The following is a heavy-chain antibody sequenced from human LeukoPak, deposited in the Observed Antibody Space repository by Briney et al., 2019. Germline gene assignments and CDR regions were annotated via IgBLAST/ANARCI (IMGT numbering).Heavy chain of an antibody. V-gene: IGHV1-24*01. Sequence: ASVKVSCKVSGSTLTELSMHWVRQAPGKGLEWMGGFDPEDGETIYAQKFQGRVTMTEDTSTDTAYMELSSLRSEDTAVYYCATAREVVPAAIPLYFQHWGQGTLVTVSS. CDR2: FDPEDGET. CDR1: GSTLTELS. CDR3: ATAREVVPAAIPLYFQH. J-gene: IGHJ1*01. D-gene: IGHD2-2*01.